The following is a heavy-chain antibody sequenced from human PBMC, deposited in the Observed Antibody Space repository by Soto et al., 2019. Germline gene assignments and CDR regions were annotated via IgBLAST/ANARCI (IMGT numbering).Heavy chain of an antibody. CDR3: ARRDSGMDV. V-gene: IGHV3-21*01. J-gene: IGHJ6*02. Sequence: GGSLRLSCVASGLTVSTYAMNWVRQAPGQGLEWVSSISSRSTYIYYADSVKGRFTISRDNAQNSLYLQMNSLRANDTAVYYCARRDSGMDVWGQGTTVTVPS. CDR2: ISSRSTYI. CDR1: GLTVSTYA.